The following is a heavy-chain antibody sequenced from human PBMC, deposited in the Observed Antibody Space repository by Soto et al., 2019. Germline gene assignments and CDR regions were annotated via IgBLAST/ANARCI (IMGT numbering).Heavy chain of an antibody. J-gene: IGHJ3*02. D-gene: IGHD1-26*01. CDR3: ARGGYSGSYGAFDI. Sequence: SVKVSCKASGGTFSSYAISWVRQAPGQGLEWMGGIIPIFGTANYAQKFQGRVTITADESTSTAYMELSSLRSEDTAVYYCARGGYSGSYGAFDIWGQGTTVTVSS. V-gene: IGHV1-69*13. CDR1: GGTFSSYA. CDR2: IIPIFGTA.